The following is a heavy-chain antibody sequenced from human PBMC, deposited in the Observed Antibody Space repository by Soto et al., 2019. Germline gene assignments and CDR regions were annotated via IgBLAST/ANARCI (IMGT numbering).Heavy chain of an antibody. Sequence: QVQLQESGPGLVKPSETLSHTCTVSGGSISSYYWSWIRQPPGKGLEWIGYIYYSGSTNYNPSLKSRVTISVDTSKNQFSLKLSSVTAADTAVYYCAREGTTVDSYYYYGMDVWGQGTTVTVSS. CDR2: IYYSGST. D-gene: IGHD1-1*01. CDR1: GGSISSYY. J-gene: IGHJ6*02. CDR3: AREGTTVDSYYYYGMDV. V-gene: IGHV4-59*01.